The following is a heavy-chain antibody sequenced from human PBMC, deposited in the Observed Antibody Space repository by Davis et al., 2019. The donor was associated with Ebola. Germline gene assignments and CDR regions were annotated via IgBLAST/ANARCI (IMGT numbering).Heavy chain of an antibody. CDR2: IYSGGNT. D-gene: IGHD1-26*01. Sequence: GESLKISCAASGFTVSRNYMSWVRQAPGKGLEWVSVIYSGGNTYYADSVKGRFTISRDNSKNTLYLQMNSLRAEDTAVYYCAKAGHCGNYCSFDSWGQGTLVTVSS. CDR1: GFTVSRNY. J-gene: IGHJ4*02. V-gene: IGHV3-53*01. CDR3: AKAGHCGNYCSFDS.